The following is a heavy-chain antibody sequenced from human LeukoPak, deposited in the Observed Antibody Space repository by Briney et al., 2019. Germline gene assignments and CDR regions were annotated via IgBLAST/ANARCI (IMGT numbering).Heavy chain of an antibody. D-gene: IGHD3-10*01. CDR3: ARRSGDPPTLLWFGELSPSSNWFDP. V-gene: IGHV3-48*03. J-gene: IGHJ5*02. Sequence: GGSLRLSCAASGFTFSSYEMNWVRQAPGKGLEWVSYISSSGSTIYYADSVKGRFTISRDNAKNSLYLQMNCLRAEDTAVYYCARRSGDPPTLLWFGELSPSSNWFDPWGQGTLVTVSS. CDR2: ISSSGSTI. CDR1: GFTFSSYE.